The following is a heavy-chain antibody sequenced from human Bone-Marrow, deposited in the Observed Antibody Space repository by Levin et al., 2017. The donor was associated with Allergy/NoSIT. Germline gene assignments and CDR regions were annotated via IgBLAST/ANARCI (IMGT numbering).Heavy chain of an antibody. V-gene: IGHV3-23*01. Sequence: GGSLRLSCAASGFTFSSHAMSWIRQAPGKGLEWVSLISRSGDATYYADSVKGRFTVSRDNSKNTFFLQMNSLRVEDTATYYCAKGDHSFGDYDSWGQGTLVTVSS. CDR2: ISRSGDAT. CDR3: AKGDHSFGDYDS. J-gene: IGHJ5*01. CDR1: GFTFSSHA. D-gene: IGHD4-17*01.